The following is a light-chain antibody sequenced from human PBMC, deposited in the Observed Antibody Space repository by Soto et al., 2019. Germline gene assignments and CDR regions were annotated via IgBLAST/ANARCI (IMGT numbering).Light chain of an antibody. CDR3: SSYTSSSTLVV. CDR1: SSDVGGYNY. Sequence: QSALTQPASVSGSPGQSITISCTGTSSDVGGYNYVSWYQQHPGKAPKLMSYDVSNRPSGVSNRSSGSKSGNTASLTISGLQAEDEADYYCSSYTSSSTLVVFGGGTKLTVL. J-gene: IGLJ2*01. CDR2: DVS. V-gene: IGLV2-14*01.